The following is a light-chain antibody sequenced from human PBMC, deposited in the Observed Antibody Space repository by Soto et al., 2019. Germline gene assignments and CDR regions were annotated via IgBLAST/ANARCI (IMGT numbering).Light chain of an antibody. V-gene: IGKV3-11*01. Sequence: EIVLTQSPATLSLSPGERATLSCRASQSVSSSLAWYQQKPGQAPRLLIYDASNRATGIPARFSGSGSGTDFKLTIRTLEPEDFAVYSGQQRSNWPFTVGPGTKLDI. CDR2: DAS. CDR3: QQRSNWPFT. J-gene: IGKJ3*01. CDR1: QSVSSS.